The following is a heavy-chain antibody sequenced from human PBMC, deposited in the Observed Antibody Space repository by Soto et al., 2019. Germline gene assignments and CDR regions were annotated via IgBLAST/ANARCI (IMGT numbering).Heavy chain of an antibody. V-gene: IGHV3-30*04. CDR3: ARQGGSSGRWDFAD. CDR1: GFTFSGYA. CDR2: TSYDENYK. Sequence: QVHLVESGGGVVQPGRSLRLSCAASGFTFSGYAMHWVRQAPGKGLEWVAATSYDENYKYYADSVKGRFTISRDNSKNTLFLQMNSLTTEETAVYYCARQGGSSGRWDFADWGQGSLVTVSS. J-gene: IGHJ4*02. D-gene: IGHD3-10*01.